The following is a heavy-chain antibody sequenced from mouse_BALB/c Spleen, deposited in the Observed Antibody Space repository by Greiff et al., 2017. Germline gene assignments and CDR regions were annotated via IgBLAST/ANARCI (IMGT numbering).Heavy chain of an antibody. D-gene: IGHD2-3*01. CDR1: GFDFSRYW. V-gene: IGHV4-1*02. CDR2: INPDSSTI. CDR3: ARRDDGYYNWYFDV. Sequence: EVKLMESGGGLVQPGGSLKLSCAASGFDFSRYWMSWVRQAPGKGLEWIGEINPDSSTINYTPSLKDKFIISRDNAKNTLYLQMSKVRSEDTALYYCARRDDGYYNWYFDVWGAGTTVTVSS. J-gene: IGHJ1*01.